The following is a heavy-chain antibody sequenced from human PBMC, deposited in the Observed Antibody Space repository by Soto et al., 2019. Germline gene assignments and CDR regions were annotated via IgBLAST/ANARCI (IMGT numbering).Heavy chain of an antibody. CDR3: ATSYDTGFDP. D-gene: IGHD3-9*01. J-gene: IGHJ5*02. CDR2: IKVDSGYT. V-gene: IGHV1-18*04. CDR1: GYPFIKYG. Sequence: QLQLVQFAAEVKKPGASVRVSCKAYGYPFIKYGISWIRQAPEQGLEWMGWIKVDSGYTNYAQKFQGRVTMTADTSSDTAFMELRSLRIDDTDVYFCATSYDTGFDPWGQGTLVSVSS.